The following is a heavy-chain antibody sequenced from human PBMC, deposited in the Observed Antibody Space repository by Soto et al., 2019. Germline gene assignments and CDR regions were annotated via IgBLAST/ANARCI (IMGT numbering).Heavy chain of an antibody. J-gene: IGHJ4*02. CDR1: GYTFTSYG. CDR3: ARRGEGVRYFDWFVDY. D-gene: IGHD3-9*01. CDR2: ISAYNGNT. V-gene: IGHV1-18*01. Sequence: QVQLVQSGAEVKKPGASVKVSCKASGYTFTSYGISWVRQAPGQGLEWMGWISAYNGNTNYAQKLQGRVTMTTDTATSTAYMEQRSLRSDDTAVYYCARRGEGVRYFDWFVDYWGQGTLVTVSS.